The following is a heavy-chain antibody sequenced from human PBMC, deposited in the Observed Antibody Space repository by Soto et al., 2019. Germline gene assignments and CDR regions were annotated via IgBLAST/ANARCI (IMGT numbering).Heavy chain of an antibody. V-gene: IGHV1-69*01. CDR2: FSPFFGTA. CDR1: GGTFSSYA. Sequence: QVQLVQSGAEVKKPGSSVKVSCKASGGTFSSYAISWVRQAPGKGLGGMGGFSPFFGTANYAQKFQGRVTITAEESTSTAYMELSSLRSEDTAVYYCARLNEYYYDSSGYSAWFDPWGQGTLVTVSS. CDR3: ARLNEYYYDSSGYSAWFDP. D-gene: IGHD3-22*01. J-gene: IGHJ5*02.